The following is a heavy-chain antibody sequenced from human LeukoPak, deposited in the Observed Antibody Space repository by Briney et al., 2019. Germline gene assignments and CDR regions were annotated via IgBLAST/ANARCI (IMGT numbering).Heavy chain of an antibody. V-gene: IGHV1-46*01. CDR3: ARWGIRQAYDY. CDR2: INPSGGST. CDR1: GYTFTSYY. Sequence: GASVKVSCKASGYTFTSYYTHWVRQAPGQGLEWMGIINPSGGSTSYAQKFQGRVTMTRDTSTSTVYMELSSLRSEDTAVYYCARWGIRQAYDYWGQGTLVTVSS. J-gene: IGHJ4*02. D-gene: IGHD3-16*01.